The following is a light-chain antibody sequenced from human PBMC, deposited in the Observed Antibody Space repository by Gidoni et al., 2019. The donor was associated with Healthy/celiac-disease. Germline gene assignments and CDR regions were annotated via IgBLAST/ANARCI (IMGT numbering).Light chain of an antibody. V-gene: IGLV1-44*01. CDR2: SNN. CDR3: AAWDDSLNGYV. Sequence: QSVLPQPPSASGTHGQRVTISCSGSSSNIGSNTVNWYQQLPGTAPKLLIYSNNQRPSGVLDRFSGSKSGTSASLAISGLQSEDEADYYCAAWDDSLNGYVFGTGTKVTVL. J-gene: IGLJ1*01. CDR1: SSNIGSNT.